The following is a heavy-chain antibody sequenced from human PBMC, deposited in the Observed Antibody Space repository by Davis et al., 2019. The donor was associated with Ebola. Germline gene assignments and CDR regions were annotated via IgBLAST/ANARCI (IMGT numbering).Heavy chain of an antibody. J-gene: IGHJ6*02. Sequence: SVKVSCKASGGTFSSYAISWVRQAPGQGLEWMGGIIPIFGTANYAQKFQGWVTMTRDTSISTAYMELSRLRSDDTAVYYCARGSSVVTKRPYYGMDVWGQGTTVTVSS. CDR2: IIPIFGTA. V-gene: IGHV1-69*05. CDR1: GGTFSSYA. D-gene: IGHD4-23*01. CDR3: ARGSSVVTKRPYYGMDV.